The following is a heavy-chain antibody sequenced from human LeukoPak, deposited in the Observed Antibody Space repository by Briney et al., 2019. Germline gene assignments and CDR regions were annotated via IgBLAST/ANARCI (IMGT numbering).Heavy chain of an antibody. CDR1: GFTFSSYW. D-gene: IGHD3-22*01. Sequence: GGSLRLSCAASGFTFSSYWMSWVRQAPGKGLGWVANIKQDGREKYYVDSVTDGLTLSRDNAKNSLYLQMNSLRAEDTAVYYCARDRCYYDSSDYLRYYFYGMDVWGQGTTVTVSS. CDR3: ARDRCYYDSSDYLRYYFYGMDV. CDR2: IKQDGREK. V-gene: IGHV3-7*01. J-gene: IGHJ6*02.